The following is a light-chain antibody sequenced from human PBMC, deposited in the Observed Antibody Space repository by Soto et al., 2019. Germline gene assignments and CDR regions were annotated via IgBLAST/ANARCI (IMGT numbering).Light chain of an antibody. CDR1: QAILNNY. CDR3: QHFGTPPWT. Sequence: DIVLTQSPGTLSLSPGERATLSCRTSQAILNNYLAWFQQKPGQAPRLLIYLASNRAAGIPDRFSGSGSGTDFTLTISRLEPEDFAVYYRQHFGTPPWTFGQGTKVEI. J-gene: IGKJ1*01. V-gene: IGKV3-20*01. CDR2: LAS.